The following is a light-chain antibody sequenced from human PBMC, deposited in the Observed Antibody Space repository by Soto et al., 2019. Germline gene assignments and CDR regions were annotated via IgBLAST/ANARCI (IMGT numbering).Light chain of an antibody. CDR2: LAS. CDR3: MQALQTPRT. CDR1: QSLQHNNGNTL. Sequence: EIVMPQSPLSLTVTPGEPASISCKSSQSLQHNNGNTLLDWYMQKPGQSPQLLIYLASRRAPGAPDRVSGSGSGTDFTLRISTVEADDAAIYYCMQALQTPRTFGQGTKLAI. J-gene: IGKJ1*01. V-gene: IGKV2-28*01.